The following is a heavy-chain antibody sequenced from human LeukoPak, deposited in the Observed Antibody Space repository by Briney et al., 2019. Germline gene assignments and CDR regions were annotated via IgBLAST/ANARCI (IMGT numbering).Heavy chain of an antibody. CDR3: ARHVVAVGFDY. CDR1: GFTFSDHD. CDR2: ILSSGSTI. D-gene: IGHD3-22*01. J-gene: IGHJ4*02. Sequence: GGSLRLSCAASGFTFSDHDMSWIRQAPGKGLEWVSYILSSGSTIYYADSVKGRFTISRDNAKNSLYLQMNSLRAEDAAVYYCARHVVAVGFDYWGQGTLVTVSS. V-gene: IGHV3-11*04.